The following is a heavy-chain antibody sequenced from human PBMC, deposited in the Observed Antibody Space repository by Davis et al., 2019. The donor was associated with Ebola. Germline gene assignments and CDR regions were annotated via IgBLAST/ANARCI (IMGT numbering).Heavy chain of an antibody. V-gene: IGHV4-61*05. CDR1: GASISSSAFS. Sequence: PSETLSLTCTVSGASISSSAFSWAWIRQRPGKGLEWIGIFLYGGATHYSPSLKSRVTISIDMSTNQLSLKLTSVTAADTAMYYCSERGSSVWGQGTLVTVSS. CDR2: FLYGGAT. D-gene: IGHD3-10*01. CDR3: SERGSSV. J-gene: IGHJ4*02.